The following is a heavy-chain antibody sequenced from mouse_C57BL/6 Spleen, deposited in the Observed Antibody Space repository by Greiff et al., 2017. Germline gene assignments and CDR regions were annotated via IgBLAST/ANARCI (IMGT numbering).Heavy chain of an antibody. CDR3: ARKGDGYYYFDY. Sequence: QVQLQQSGAELARPGASVKLSCKASGYTFTSYGISWVKQRTGQGLEWIGEIYPRSGNTYYNEKFKGKATLTADKSSSTAYMELRSLTSEDSAVYFCARKGDGYYYFDYWGQGTTLTVSS. D-gene: IGHD2-3*01. V-gene: IGHV1-81*01. J-gene: IGHJ2*01. CDR2: IYPRSGNT. CDR1: GYTFTSYG.